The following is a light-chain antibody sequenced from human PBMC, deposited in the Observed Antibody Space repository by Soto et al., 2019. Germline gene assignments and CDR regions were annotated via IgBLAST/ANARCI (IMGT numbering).Light chain of an antibody. CDR2: DAY. V-gene: IGKV3-20*01. J-gene: IGKJ1*01. CDR3: QGYGNSRT. CDR1: QSFRGL. Sequence: EIVLTQSPGTLSLSPGESAPLSCRASQSFRGLLAWYQQKPGQAPRFLIYDAYNRATGIPPRFSGSGSGTDFTLTTSRLEPEDFAVYYCQGYGNSRTFGQGTKVDIK.